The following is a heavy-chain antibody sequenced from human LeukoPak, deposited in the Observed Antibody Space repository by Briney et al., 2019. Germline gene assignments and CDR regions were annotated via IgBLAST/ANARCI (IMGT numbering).Heavy chain of an antibody. J-gene: IGHJ4*02. D-gene: IGHD3-22*01. Sequence: GRSLRLSCAASGFTFDDYAMHWVRHAPGKGLEWVSGVSWNSGSIGYADSVKGRFTIPRDNAKNSLYLQMNSLRAEDTALYYCAKGDYYDSSGYSDYWGQGTLVTVSS. CDR1: GFTFDDYA. CDR2: VSWNSGSI. V-gene: IGHV3-9*01. CDR3: AKGDYYDSSGYSDY.